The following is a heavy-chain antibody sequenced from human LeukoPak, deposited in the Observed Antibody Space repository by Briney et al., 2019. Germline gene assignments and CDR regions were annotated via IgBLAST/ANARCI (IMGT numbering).Heavy chain of an antibody. CDR3: ATYADSSGSYYSDY. CDR1: KITLCSYL. D-gene: IGHD3-22*01. CDR2: LNQDGSQK. V-gene: IGHV3-7*01. J-gene: IGHJ4*02. Sequence: GGSPRLSCAASKITLCSYLMRGGRQAPGEGVGWVAPLNQDGSQKYYVDSVKGRFTISRDNAENLLFLQMNSLRAEDTALYYCATYADSSGSYYSDYWGRGTLVTVSS.